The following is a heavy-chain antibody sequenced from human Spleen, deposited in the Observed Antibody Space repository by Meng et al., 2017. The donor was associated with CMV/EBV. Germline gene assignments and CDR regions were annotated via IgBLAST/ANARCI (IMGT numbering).Heavy chain of an antibody. D-gene: IGHD6-13*01. CDR1: GGTFSDYA. CDR2: IVPMYGTP. J-gene: IGHJ4*02. V-gene: IGHV1-69*05. CDR3: ARGYSTTWYVPSGY. Sequence: SGGTFSDYAINWVRQAPGQGLEWIGGIVPMYGTPLYAQKFQGRVTITTDESTHTVYMELSSLRSEDTAVFYCARGYSTTWYVPSGYWGQGTLVTVSS.